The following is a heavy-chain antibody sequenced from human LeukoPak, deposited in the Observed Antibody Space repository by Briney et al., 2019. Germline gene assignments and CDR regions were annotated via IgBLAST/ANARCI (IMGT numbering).Heavy chain of an antibody. CDR3: AREEAAYGGNSGEGTMDY. D-gene: IGHD4-23*01. Sequence: ASVKVSCKASGYTFTSYGISWVRQAPGQGLEWMGWISAYNGNTNYAQKLQGRVTMTTDTSMSTAYMELRSLRSDDTAVYYCAREEAAYGGNSGEGTMDYWGQGTLVTVSS. J-gene: IGHJ4*02. CDR1: GYTFTSYG. V-gene: IGHV1-18*01. CDR2: ISAYNGNT.